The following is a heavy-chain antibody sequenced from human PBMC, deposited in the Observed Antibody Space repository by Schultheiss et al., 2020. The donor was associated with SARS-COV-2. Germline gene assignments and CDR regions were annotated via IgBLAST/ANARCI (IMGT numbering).Heavy chain of an antibody. CDR1: GFSLSTSGVG. D-gene: IGHD2-2*01. CDR2: IYYSGST. CDR3: AGGVPAAMYYYYYMDV. Sequence: SGPTLVKPTQTLTLTCTFSGFSLSTSGVGVGWIRQPPGKGLEWIGYIYYSGSTYYNPSLKSRVTISVDTSKNQFSLKLSSVTAADTAVYYCAGGVPAAMYYYYYMDVWGKGTTVTVSS. V-gene: IGHV4-30-4*07. J-gene: IGHJ6*03.